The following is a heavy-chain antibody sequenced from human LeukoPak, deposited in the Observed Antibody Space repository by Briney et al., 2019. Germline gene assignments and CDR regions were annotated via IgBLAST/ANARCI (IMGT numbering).Heavy chain of an antibody. Sequence: GGSLRLSCAASGFTFRSYGMHWVRQAPGKGLEWVAVVSTDGTIKYYADSMKGRFTVSRDNSKNTVDLQMNSLRVEDTALYFCVQEFNHEQWFFDIWGRGTLVTVSS. V-gene: IGHV3-30*18. CDR2: VSTDGTIK. CDR3: VQEFNHEQWFFDI. D-gene: IGHD3-22*01. J-gene: IGHJ2*01. CDR1: GFTFRSYG.